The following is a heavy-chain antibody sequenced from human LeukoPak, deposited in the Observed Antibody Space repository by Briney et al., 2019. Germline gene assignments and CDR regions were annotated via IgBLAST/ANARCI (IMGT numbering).Heavy chain of an antibody. Sequence: GGSLRLSCAASGFMFSSYTVNWVRQAPGKGLEWVSSMSSSSNYIYYADSVKGRFTISRDNAKNSLYLQMNSLRAEDTAVYYCAKEGPSGYEGDYWGQGTLVTVSS. J-gene: IGHJ4*02. CDR3: AKEGPSGYEGDY. CDR1: GFMFSSYT. V-gene: IGHV3-21*01. D-gene: IGHD5-12*01. CDR2: MSSSSNYI.